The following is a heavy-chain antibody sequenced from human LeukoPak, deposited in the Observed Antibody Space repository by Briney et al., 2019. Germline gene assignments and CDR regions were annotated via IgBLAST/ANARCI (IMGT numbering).Heavy chain of an antibody. D-gene: IGHD3-10*01. CDR1: GFTVSSNY. J-gene: IGHJ4*02. CDR2: IYSGGST. CDR3: ARDEYGSGSFDY. Sequence: GGSLRLSCAASGFTVSSNYMSWVRQAPGKGLEWVSVIYSGGSTYYADYVKGRFTISRDNSKNTLYLQMNSLRAEDTAVYYCARDEYGSGSFDYWGQGTLVTVSS. V-gene: IGHV3-53*01.